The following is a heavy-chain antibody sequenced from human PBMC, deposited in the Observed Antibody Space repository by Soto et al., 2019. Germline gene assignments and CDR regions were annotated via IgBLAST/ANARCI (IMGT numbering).Heavy chain of an antibody. V-gene: IGHV2-5*02. D-gene: IGHD2-15*01. J-gene: IGHJ1*01. CDR1: GFSLSTSGVG. CDR3: ARQVRYCRDDASPNEFYT. Sequence: GPTLGNPTQTLTRTCAFSGFSLSTSGVGVGWIRQPPGKALEWLALIYWDDDKRYSPSLKSRLSITKDTSKKQVVVTMTNMDPVDTATYYCARQVRYCRDDASPNEFYTWGQGTPVTVSS. CDR2: IYWDDDK.